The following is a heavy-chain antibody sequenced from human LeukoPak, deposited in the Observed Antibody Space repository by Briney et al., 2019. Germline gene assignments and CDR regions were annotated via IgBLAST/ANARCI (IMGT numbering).Heavy chain of an antibody. CDR3: AREEPEVGANWFDP. J-gene: IGHJ5*02. V-gene: IGHV4-61*02. CDR2: IYTSGST. Sequence: NPSETLSLTCTVSGGSISSGDYYWSWIRQPPGKGLEWIGRIYTSGSTNYNPSLKSRVTISVDTSKNQFSLKLSSVTAADTAVFYCAREEPEVGANWFDPWGQGTLVTVSS. CDR1: GGSISSGDYY. D-gene: IGHD1-26*01.